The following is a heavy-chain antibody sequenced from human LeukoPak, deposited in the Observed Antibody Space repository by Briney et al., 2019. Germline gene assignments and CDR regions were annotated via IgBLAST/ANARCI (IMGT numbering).Heavy chain of an antibody. Sequence: ASVKVSCKASGCTFTSYDINWVRQATGQGLEWMGWMNPNSGNTGYAQKFQGRVTITRNTSISTAYMELSSLRSEDTAVYYCARGWVNEGADYWGQGTLVTVSS. CDR1: GCTFTSYD. J-gene: IGHJ4*02. CDR3: ARGWVNEGADY. CDR2: MNPNSGNT. D-gene: IGHD1-1*01. V-gene: IGHV1-8*03.